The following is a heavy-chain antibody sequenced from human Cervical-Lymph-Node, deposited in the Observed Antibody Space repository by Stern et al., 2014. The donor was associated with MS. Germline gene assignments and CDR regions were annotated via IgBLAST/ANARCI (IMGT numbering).Heavy chain of an antibody. Sequence: EVQLVESGGGLVKPGASLRLSCSASGFRFSDAWMTWVRQAPGKGLEWVGRIKSEADGGTIHYAAPVKGRFIVSRDDSENTLYLQMNNLKGEDSAIYYCGRGVVENWGRGTLVTVSS. J-gene: IGHJ4*02. CDR2: IKSEADGGTI. D-gene: IGHD2-15*01. CDR3: GRGVVEN. CDR1: GFRFSDAW. V-gene: IGHV3-15*01.